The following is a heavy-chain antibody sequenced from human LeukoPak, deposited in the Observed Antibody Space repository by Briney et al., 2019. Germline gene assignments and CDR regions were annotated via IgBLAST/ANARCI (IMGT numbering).Heavy chain of an antibody. CDR1: GFTFSGYW. CDR3: AKEDILGFGELKYNWFDP. CDR2: IQKDGSEK. Sequence: SGGSLRLSCSASGFTFSGYWMNWVRQAPGKGLEWVANIQKDGSEKYYVDSVKGRFTISRDNAGNSLYLQINSLRVDGTAVYYCAKEDILGFGELKYNWFDPWGQGTLVTVSS. D-gene: IGHD3-10*01. J-gene: IGHJ5*02. V-gene: IGHV3-7*01.